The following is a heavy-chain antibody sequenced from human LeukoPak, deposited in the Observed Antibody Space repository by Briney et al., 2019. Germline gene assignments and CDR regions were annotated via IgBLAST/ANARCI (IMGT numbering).Heavy chain of an antibody. CDR2: ISWNSGSI. CDR1: GFTFSSYA. V-gene: IGHV3-9*01. Sequence: GGSLRLSCAASGFTFSSYAMSWVRQAPGKGLEWVSGISWNSGSIGYADSVKGRFTISRDNAKNSLYLQMNSLRAADTAVYYCAKDAGSSWYSDAFDIWGQGTMVTVSS. CDR3: AKDAGSSWYSDAFDI. D-gene: IGHD6-13*01. J-gene: IGHJ3*02.